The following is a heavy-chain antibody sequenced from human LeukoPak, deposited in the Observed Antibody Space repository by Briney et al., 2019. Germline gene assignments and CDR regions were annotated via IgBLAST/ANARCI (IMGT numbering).Heavy chain of an antibody. CDR3: TTVRMVQGVINRFDY. CDR2: IKSKTDGGTT. Sequence: GVSLRLSCAASGFTFSNAWRSWVRQAPGKGLEWFGRIKSKTDGGTTDYAAPVKGRFTISRDDSKNTLYLQMNSLKTEDTAVYYCTTVRMVQGVINRFDYWGQGTLVTVSS. J-gene: IGHJ4*02. V-gene: IGHV3-15*01. D-gene: IGHD3-10*01. CDR1: GFTFSNAW.